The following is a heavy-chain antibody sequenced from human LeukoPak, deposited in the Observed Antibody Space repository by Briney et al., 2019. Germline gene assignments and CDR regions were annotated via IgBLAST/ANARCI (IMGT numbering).Heavy chain of an antibody. J-gene: IGHJ5*02. Sequence: PGGSLRLSCAASGFTFSSYAMRWVRQAPGKGLEWVAVISYDGSNKYYADSVKGRFTISRDNSKNTLYLQMNSLRAEDTAVYYCARGPPFDPWGQGTLVTVSS. CDR3: ARGPPFDP. V-gene: IGHV3-30*04. CDR1: GFTFSSYA. CDR2: ISYDGSNK.